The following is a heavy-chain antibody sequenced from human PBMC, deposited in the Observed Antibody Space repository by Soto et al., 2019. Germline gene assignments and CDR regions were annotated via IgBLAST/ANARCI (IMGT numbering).Heavy chain of an antibody. CDR3: ARETPAFDS. V-gene: IGHV3-48*02. J-gene: IGHJ4*02. CDR2: IRTISSAI. D-gene: IGHD2-15*01. CDR1: GFTFSDYP. Sequence: QLVESGGGLVQPGGSLRLSCAASGFTFSDYPMNWVRQAPGKGLEWVSSIRTISSAIYFADSVRGRFTISRDNARNSLYLQMTSLREEETAVYYCARETPAFDSWGQGTLVTVSS.